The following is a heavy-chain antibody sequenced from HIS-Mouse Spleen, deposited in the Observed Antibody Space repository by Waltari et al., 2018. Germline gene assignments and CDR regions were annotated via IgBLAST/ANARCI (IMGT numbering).Heavy chain of an antibody. Sequence: QVQLVESGGGVVQPGRSLRLSCAASGFTFSSYAMHWVRQAPGKGMEGVEFISYDVSNKYYADAVKGRFTISRDNSKNTLYLQMNSLRAEETAVYYCASHHIAALDYWGQGTLVTVSS. CDR2: ISYDVSNK. CDR1: GFTFSSYA. D-gene: IGHD6-6*01. CDR3: ASHHIAALDY. J-gene: IGHJ4*02. V-gene: IGHV3-30-3*01.